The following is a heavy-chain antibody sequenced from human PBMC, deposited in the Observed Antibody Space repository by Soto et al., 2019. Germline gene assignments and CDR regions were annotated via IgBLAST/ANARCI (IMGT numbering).Heavy chain of an antibody. V-gene: IGHV1-69*01. CDR3: ARGTSWVIFEHYYGMDV. Sequence: SVKVYCKPAGDAFSCYATSWVRKDTGQGLEWIGGIIPIFGTANYAQKFQGRVTITADESTSTAYMELSSLRSEDTAVYYCARGTSWVIFEHYYGMDVWFQGTTVPGSS. CDR1: GDAFSCYA. CDR2: IIPIFGTA. D-gene: IGHD3-3*01. J-gene: IGHJ6*02.